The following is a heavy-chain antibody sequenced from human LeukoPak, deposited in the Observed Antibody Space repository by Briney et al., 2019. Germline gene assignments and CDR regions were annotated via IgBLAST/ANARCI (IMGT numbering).Heavy chain of an antibody. V-gene: IGHV5-10-1*01. CDR2: IDPSDSYT. CDR1: GYSFTSYW. D-gene: IGHD2-2*01. CDR3: ARGGGGDVVVPAAMSGGDNWFDP. J-gene: IGHJ5*02. Sequence: GESLRISCKGSGYSFTSYWISWVRQMPGKGLEWMGRIDPSDSYTNYSPSFQGHVTISADKSISTAYLQWSSLKASDTAMYYCARGGGGDVVVPAAMSGGDNWFDPWGQGTLVTVSS.